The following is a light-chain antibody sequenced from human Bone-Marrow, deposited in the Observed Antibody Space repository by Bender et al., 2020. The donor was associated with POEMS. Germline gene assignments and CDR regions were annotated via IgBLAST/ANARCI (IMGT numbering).Light chain of an antibody. CDR3: QSYDNSLNAVI. CDR1: SSDVGAYNY. J-gene: IGLJ2*01. V-gene: IGLV2-11*01. Sequence: QSALTQPRSVSGSPGQSVTISCTGSSSDVGAYNYVSWYQHHPGKAPKLMIYDVTKRPSGVPDRFSGAKSRTSASLAITGLQAEDEADYYCQSYDNSLNAVIFGGGTRLTVL. CDR2: DVT.